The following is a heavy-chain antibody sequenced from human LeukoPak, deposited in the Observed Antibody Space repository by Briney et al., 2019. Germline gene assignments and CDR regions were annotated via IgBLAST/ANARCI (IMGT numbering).Heavy chain of an antibody. CDR1: GFTFSSYA. D-gene: IGHD1-26*01. J-gene: IGHJ4*02. CDR2: ISYDGSNK. CDR3: ASTSSGSYNY. V-gene: IGHV3-30-3*01. Sequence: PGRSLRLSCAASGFTFSSYAMHWVRQAPGKGLEWVAVISYDGSNKYYADSVKGRFTISRDNSKNTLYLQMNSLRAEDMAVYYCASTSSGSYNYWGQGTLVTVSS.